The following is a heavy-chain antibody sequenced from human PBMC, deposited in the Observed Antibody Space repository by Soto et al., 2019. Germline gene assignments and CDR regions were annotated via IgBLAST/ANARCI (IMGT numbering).Heavy chain of an antibody. CDR3: ARHPYSSSWYYYYYYGMDV. CDR1: GGSISSSSYY. V-gene: IGHV4-39*01. D-gene: IGHD6-13*01. CDR2: IYYSGST. J-gene: IGHJ6*02. Sequence: PSETLSLTCTVSGGSISSSSYYWGWIRRPPGKGLEWIGSIYYSGSTYYNPSLKSRVTISVDTSKNQFSLKLSSVTAADTAVYYCARHPYSSSWYYYYYYGMDVWGQGTTVTVSS.